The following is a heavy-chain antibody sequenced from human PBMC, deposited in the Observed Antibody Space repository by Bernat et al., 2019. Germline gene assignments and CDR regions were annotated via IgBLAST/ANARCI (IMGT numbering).Heavy chain of an antibody. CDR1: GFTFSSYS. V-gene: IGHV3-21*05. J-gene: IGHJ4*02. CDR2: ISSSSSYI. D-gene: IGHD5-12*01. Sequence: EVQLVESGGGLVKPGGSLRLSCAASGFTFSSYSMNWVRQAPGKGLEWVSYISSSSSYIYYADSVKARFTISRDNAKNSLYLQMNSLRAEDTAVYYCANYLPGATIAYFDYWGQGTLVTVSS. CDR3: ANYLPGATIAYFDY.